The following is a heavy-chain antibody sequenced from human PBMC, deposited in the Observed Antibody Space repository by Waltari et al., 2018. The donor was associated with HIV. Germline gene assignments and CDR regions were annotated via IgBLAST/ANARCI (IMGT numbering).Heavy chain of an antibody. J-gene: IGHJ4*02. CDR2: ISGNSNNT. V-gene: IGHV3-21*02. Sequence: EVQLVESGGGLVKPGGSLRLSCGDSGFHFSGYTRSGVRQATGKGLECVSSISGNSNNTYYAESLKGRFTISRDNAKNSLFLHMNGLNVEDTAVYYCARSHCSISSCRGFDYWGQGILVTVSS. CDR1: GFHFSGYT. CDR3: ARSHCSISSCRGFDY. D-gene: IGHD2-21*01.